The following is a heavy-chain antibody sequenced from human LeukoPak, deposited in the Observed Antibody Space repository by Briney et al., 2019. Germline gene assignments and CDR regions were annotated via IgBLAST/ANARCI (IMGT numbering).Heavy chain of an antibody. J-gene: IGHJ4*02. V-gene: IGHV4-38-2*02. CDR2: IYHSGST. Sequence: ESSETLSLTCAVSGYSISSGYYWGWIRQPPGKGLEWIGNIYHSGSTYYNPSRKSRVTISVDPSKNQLSLKVSSVTAEDTAVYYCAREIIEVPGTFDYWGRGTLVTVSS. CDR3: AREIIEVPGTFDY. D-gene: IGHD6-19*01. CDR1: GYSISSGYY.